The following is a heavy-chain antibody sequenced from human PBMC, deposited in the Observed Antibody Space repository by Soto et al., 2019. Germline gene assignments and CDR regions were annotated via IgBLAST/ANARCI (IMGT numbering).Heavy chain of an antibody. J-gene: IGHJ3*02. D-gene: IGHD3-10*01. CDR3: AHEYDYGSGSYRHDAFER. CDR1: GGTFSSYT. Sequence: GPSVKVSCKASGGTFSSYTISWVRQAPGQGLEWMGRIIPILGIANYAQKFQGRVTITADKSTSTAYMELSSLRSEDTAVYYCAHEYDYGSGSYRHDAFERWGQGTMVTVSS. CDR2: IIPILGIA. V-gene: IGHV1-69*02.